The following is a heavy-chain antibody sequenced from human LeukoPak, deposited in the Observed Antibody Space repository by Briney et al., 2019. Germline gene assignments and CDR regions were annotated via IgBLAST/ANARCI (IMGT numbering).Heavy chain of an antibody. Sequence: ASVKVSCKASGYTFTSYDINWVRQATGQGLEWMGWMNPNSGNTGYAQKFQGRVTMTRNTSISTAYMELSSLRSEDTAVYHCASRQKDILSLDPWGQGTLVTVSS. D-gene: IGHD2-21*01. CDR1: GYTFTSYD. CDR2: MNPNSGNT. V-gene: IGHV1-8*01. J-gene: IGHJ5*02. CDR3: ASRQKDILSLDP.